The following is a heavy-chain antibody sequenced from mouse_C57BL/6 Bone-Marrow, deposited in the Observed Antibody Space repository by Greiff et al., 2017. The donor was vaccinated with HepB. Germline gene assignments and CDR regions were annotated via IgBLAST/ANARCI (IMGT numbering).Heavy chain of an antibody. CDR2: IYPGDGDT. D-gene: IGHD1-1*01. CDR1: GYAFSSSW. V-gene: IGHV1-82*01. Sequence: QVQLQQSGPELVKPGASVKISCKASGYAFSSSWMNWVKQRPGKGLEWIGRIYPGDGDTNYNGKFKGKATLTADKSSSTAYMQLSSLTSEDSAVYFCARFPLYYYGSSYYAMDYWGQGTSVTVSS. CDR3: ARFPLYYYGSSYYAMDY. J-gene: IGHJ4*01.